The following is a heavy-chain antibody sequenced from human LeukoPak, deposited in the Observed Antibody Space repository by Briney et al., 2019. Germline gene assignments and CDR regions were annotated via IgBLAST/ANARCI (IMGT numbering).Heavy chain of an antibody. V-gene: IGHV3-11*01. CDR2: ISSSGSTK. D-gene: IGHD2-2*01. Sequence: GGSLRLSCAASGFTFSDYYMSWIRQAPGKGLEWVSYISSSGSTKYYADSVKGRFTISRDNAKNSLYLQMNSLRAEDTAVYYCARDGLVVVPAAIRSYYYMDVWGKGTTVTVSS. J-gene: IGHJ6*03. CDR1: GFTFSDYY. CDR3: ARDGLVVVPAAIRSYYYMDV.